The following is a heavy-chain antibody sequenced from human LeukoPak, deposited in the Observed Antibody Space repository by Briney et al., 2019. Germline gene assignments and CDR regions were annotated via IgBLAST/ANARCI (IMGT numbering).Heavy chain of an antibody. CDR2: ISAYNGNT. CDR1: GGTFSSYA. V-gene: IGHV1-18*01. J-gene: IGHJ5*02. Sequence: EASVKVSCKASGGTFSSYAISWVRQAPGQGLEWMGWISAYNGNTNYAQKLQGRVTMTTDTSTSTAYMELRSLRSDDTAVYYCARDRPMATGTYGIDPWGQGTLVTVSS. CDR3: ARDRPMATGTYGIDP. D-gene: IGHD5-24*01.